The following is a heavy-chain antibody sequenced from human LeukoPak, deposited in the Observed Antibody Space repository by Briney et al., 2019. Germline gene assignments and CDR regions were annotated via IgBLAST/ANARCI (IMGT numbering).Heavy chain of an antibody. CDR2: IYPGDSDT. V-gene: IGHV5-51*01. J-gene: IGHJ3*02. Sequence: GESLKISCKGSGYSFTSYWIGWVRQMPGKGLEWMGIIYPGDSDTRYSPSFQGQVTISADKSISTVYLQWSSLKASDTAMYYCARDTTDYSSSWYDAFDIWGQGTMVTVSS. D-gene: IGHD6-13*01. CDR3: ARDTTDYSSSWYDAFDI. CDR1: GYSFTSYW.